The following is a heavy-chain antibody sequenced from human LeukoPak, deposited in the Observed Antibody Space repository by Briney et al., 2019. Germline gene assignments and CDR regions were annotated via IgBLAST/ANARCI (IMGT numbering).Heavy chain of an antibody. CDR1: GFTFTDYY. V-gene: IGHV1-2*02. CDR2: INPHSGVT. Sequence: VASVKVSCKASGFTFTDYYMHWVRLAPGQGLEWMGYINPHSGVTSFPQKFRDRVTLTTDTSISAAYMELSSLISDDTAMYYCVREGITKAFDLWGQGALVTVSS. J-gene: IGHJ4*02. D-gene: IGHD1-14*01. CDR3: VREGITKAFDL.